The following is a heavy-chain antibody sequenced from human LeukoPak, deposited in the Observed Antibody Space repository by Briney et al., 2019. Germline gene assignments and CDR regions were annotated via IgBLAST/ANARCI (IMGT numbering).Heavy chain of an antibody. D-gene: IGHD5-18*01. V-gene: IGHV3-23*01. CDR1: GFTFGSFA. Sequence: GGSLRLSCEASGFTFGSFAMYWVRQAPGKGLDWNAGIFGSGGSPHYADSVKGRFTISRDNSKNTVYLQINSLRAEDTAVYYCGKTTAGYSSGQKPAWPVDYWGQGTLVTVSS. CDR3: GKTTAGYSSGQKPAWPVDY. CDR2: IFGSGGSP. J-gene: IGHJ4*02.